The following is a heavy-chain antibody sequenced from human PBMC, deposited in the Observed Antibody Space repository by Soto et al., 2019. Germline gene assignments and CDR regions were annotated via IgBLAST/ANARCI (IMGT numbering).Heavy chain of an antibody. CDR2: ISSSSTYI. V-gene: IGHV3-21*01. J-gene: IGHJ4*02. CDR3: ARDPTPDY. CDR1: GFTFSTYN. Sequence: GGSLRLSCAASGFTFSTYNMNWVRQAPGKGLEWVSSISSSSTYIYYADSVKGRFTISRDNAKTSLYLQMNSLRAEDTAVYYCARDPTPDYWGQGTLVTVSS.